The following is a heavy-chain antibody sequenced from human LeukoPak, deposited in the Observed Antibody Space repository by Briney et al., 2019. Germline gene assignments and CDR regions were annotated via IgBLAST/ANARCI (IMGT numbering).Heavy chain of an antibody. J-gene: IGHJ4*02. CDR2: IYTSGST. CDR3: ARRISTRRGETCSSTSCYFDY. Sequence: PSETLSLTCTVSGGSISSYYLSWIRQPAGKGLEWIGRIYTSGSTNYNPSLKSRVTMSVDTSKNQFSLKLSSVTAAHTAVYYCARRISTRRGETCSSTSCYFDYWGQGTLVTVSS. D-gene: IGHD2-2*01. V-gene: IGHV4-4*07. CDR1: GGSISSYY.